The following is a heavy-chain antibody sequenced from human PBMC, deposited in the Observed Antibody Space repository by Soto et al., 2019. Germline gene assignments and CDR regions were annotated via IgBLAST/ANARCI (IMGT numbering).Heavy chain of an antibody. V-gene: IGHV2-5*01. Sequence: SGPTLVNPTQTLTLTCTLSGFSLSTSGVGVGWIRQPPGKALEWLALIYWNDDKRYSPSLKSRLTITKDTSKNQVVLTMTNMDPVDTATYYCAHSQYYYDSSGSLRYYFDYWGQGTLVTVSS. CDR3: AHSQYYYDSSGSLRYYFDY. D-gene: IGHD3-22*01. CDR2: IYWNDDK. CDR1: GFSLSTSGVG. J-gene: IGHJ4*02.